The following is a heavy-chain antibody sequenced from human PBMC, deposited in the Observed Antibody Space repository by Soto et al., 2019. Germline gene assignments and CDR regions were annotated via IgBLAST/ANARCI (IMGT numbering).Heavy chain of an antibody. CDR2: IYHSGST. Sequence: SETLSLTCTVSGGSISSGAYSCSWLRQPPGKGLEWIGYIYHSGSTYYNPSLKSLVTISVDRSKNQVSLKLSSVTAADTAVYYCARVPTPWGQGTLVTVSS. J-gene: IGHJ5*02. V-gene: IGHV4-30-2*01. CDR1: GGSISSGAYS. CDR3: ARVPTP.